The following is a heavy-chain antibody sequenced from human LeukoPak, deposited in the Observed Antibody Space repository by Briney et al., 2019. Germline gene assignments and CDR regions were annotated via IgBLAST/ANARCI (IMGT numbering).Heavy chain of an antibody. D-gene: IGHD3-22*01. CDR1: GFTLSSYT. J-gene: IGHJ4*02. V-gene: IGHV3-23*01. Sequence: GGSLRLSCAAAGFTLSSYTVSWVRQAPGKGLGGVSIISGSGATTNYADSVKGRFTISRDNSRDTLYLQMNSLRGEDTAVYYCAARARYYHDSNGYSSFSYWGQGTLVTVSS. CDR2: ISGSGATT. CDR3: AARARYYHDSNGYSSFSY.